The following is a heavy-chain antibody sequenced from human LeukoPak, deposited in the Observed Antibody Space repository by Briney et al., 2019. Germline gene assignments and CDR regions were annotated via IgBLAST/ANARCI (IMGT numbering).Heavy chain of an antibody. D-gene: IGHD3-10*01. V-gene: IGHV3-7*01. Sequence: GGSLRLSCAASGFTFSTYWMSWVRQAPGRGLEWVANIRQDGSAKYYLDSVKGRFTISRDNAKNSLYLQMNSLRAEDTAVYSSTRDRQGPKLYEMHVWGQGTTVTVSS. CDR2: IRQDGSAK. J-gene: IGHJ6*02. CDR1: GFTFSTYW. CDR3: TRDRQGPKLYEMHV.